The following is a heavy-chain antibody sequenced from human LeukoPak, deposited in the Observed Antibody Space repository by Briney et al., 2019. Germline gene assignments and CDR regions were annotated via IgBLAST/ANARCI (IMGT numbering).Heavy chain of an antibody. V-gene: IGHV3-23*01. Sequence: QPGGSLRLSCAASGFTFSSYAMSWVRQAPGKGLEWGSAISGSGGSTYSADSVKGRFTNSRDNSKNTLYLKMNSLRAEDTAVYYCAKVDDAYDILTGFPGRAFDIWGQGAMVTVSS. D-gene: IGHD3-9*01. CDR3: AKVDDAYDILTGFPGRAFDI. CDR1: GFTFSSYA. J-gene: IGHJ3*02. CDR2: ISGSGGST.